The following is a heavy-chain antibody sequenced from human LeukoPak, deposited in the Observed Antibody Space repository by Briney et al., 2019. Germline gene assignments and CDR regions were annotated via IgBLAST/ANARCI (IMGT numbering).Heavy chain of an antibody. V-gene: IGHV3-21*01. D-gene: IGHD3-16*02. CDR2: ISSSSSYI. CDR3: AREWAGRTEYYDYVWGELSGVPTGHYFDY. Sequence: GGSLRLSCAASGFTFSSYSMNWVRQAPGKGLEWVSSISSSSSYIYYADSVKGRFTISRDNAKNSLYLQMNSLRAEDTAVYYCAREWAGRTEYYDYVWGELSGVPTGHYFDYWGQGTLVTVSS. J-gene: IGHJ4*02. CDR1: GFTFSSYS.